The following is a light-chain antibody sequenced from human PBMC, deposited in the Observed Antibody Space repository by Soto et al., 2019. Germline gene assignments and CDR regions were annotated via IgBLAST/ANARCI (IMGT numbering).Light chain of an antibody. CDR2: EVN. Sequence: QSALTQPASVSGSPGQSITISCTGTSSDVGSYKLVSWYQQHPGKAPKLMIYEVNKRPSGAPNRFSGSKSGNTASLIISGLQVEDEADYYCCSYAGSSTWVFGGGTKLTVL. V-gene: IGLV2-23*02. J-gene: IGLJ3*02. CDR1: SSDVGSYKL. CDR3: CSYAGSSTWV.